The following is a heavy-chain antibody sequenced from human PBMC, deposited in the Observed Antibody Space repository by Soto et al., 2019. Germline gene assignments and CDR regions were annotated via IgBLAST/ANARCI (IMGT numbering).Heavy chain of an antibody. CDR3: ARGSSNWAYYFDF. D-gene: IGHD6-13*01. CDR2: ITSSGTTV. Sequence: EVHLVESGGGLVQPGGSLRLSCAASGFTFRSYSLKWVRQAPGKGLEWVSYITSSGTTVDYADSVRGRFTISRDNAKNSLYLQMNSLRDDDTAVYYCARGSSNWAYYFDFWGQGTLVTVSS. V-gene: IGHV3-48*02. CDR1: GFTFRSYS. J-gene: IGHJ4*02.